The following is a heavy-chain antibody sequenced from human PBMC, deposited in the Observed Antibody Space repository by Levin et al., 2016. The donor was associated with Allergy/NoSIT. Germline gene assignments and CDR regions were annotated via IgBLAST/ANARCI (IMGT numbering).Heavy chain of an antibody. V-gene: IGHV1-69*13. CDR3: ASGYSYGYTNYYYYMDV. CDR1: GGTFSSYA. J-gene: IGHJ6*03. Sequence: SVKVSCKASGGTFSSYAISWVRQAPGQGLEWMGGIIPIFGTANYAQKFQGRVTITADESTSTAYMELSSLRSEDTAVYYCASGYSYGYTNYYYYMDVWGKGTTVTVSS. CDR2: IIPIFGTA. D-gene: IGHD5-18*01.